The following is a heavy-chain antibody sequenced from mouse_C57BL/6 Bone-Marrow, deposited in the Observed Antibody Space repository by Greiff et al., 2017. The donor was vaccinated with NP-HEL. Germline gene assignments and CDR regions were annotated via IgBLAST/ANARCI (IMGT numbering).Heavy chain of an antibody. V-gene: IGHV14-4*01. CDR1: GFNIKDAY. CDR3: TSYDGYAY. Sequence: VQLQQSGAELVRPGASVKLSCTASGFNIKDAYMHWVKQRPEQGLEWIGWIDPENGDTEYASKFQGKATITADTSSNTAYLQLSSLTSEDTAVYYCTSYDGYAYWGQGSLVTVSA. D-gene: IGHD2-3*01. J-gene: IGHJ3*01. CDR2: IDPENGDT.